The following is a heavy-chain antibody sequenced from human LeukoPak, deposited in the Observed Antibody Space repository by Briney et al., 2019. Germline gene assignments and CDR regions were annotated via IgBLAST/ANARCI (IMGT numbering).Heavy chain of an antibody. Sequence: SLRLSCAASGFTFSSYAMHWVRQAPGKGLEWVAVISYDGSNKFYADSVKGRFTLSRDNSKITLYLQMNSLRIEDTAVYYCGRGSVGFGELNYWGQGTLVTVSS. J-gene: IGHJ4*02. CDR3: GRGSVGFGELNY. CDR2: ISYDGSNK. D-gene: IGHD3-10*01. V-gene: IGHV3-30-3*01. CDR1: GFTFSSYA.